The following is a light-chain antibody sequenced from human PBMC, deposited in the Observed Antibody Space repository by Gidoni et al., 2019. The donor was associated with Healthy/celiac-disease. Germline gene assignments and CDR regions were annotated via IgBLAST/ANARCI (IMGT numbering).Light chain of an antibody. Sequence: DIVMTQSPDSLAVSLGERATINCKSSQSVLYSSNNKNYLSWYQQKPGQPPKQLIYWASTRESGVPDRFSGSGSGTDFTLTISSLQAEDVAVYHCQQYYSTPITFGQGTRLEIK. J-gene: IGKJ5*01. CDR1: QSVLYSSNNKNY. CDR2: WAS. CDR3: QQYYSTPIT. V-gene: IGKV4-1*01.